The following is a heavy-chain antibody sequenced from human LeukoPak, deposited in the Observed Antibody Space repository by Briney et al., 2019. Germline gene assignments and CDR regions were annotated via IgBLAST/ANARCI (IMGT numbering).Heavy chain of an antibody. CDR3: AREGPRTRPRYYYYYMDV. D-gene: IGHD2-2*01. CDR2: IRSSSSYI. J-gene: IGHJ6*03. V-gene: IGHV3-21*01. Sequence: GGSLRLSCAASGFTFSSYSMNWVRQAPGKGLEWVSSIRSSSSYIYYADSVKGRFTISRDNAKNSLYLQMNSLRAEDTAVYYCAREGPRTRPRYYYYYMDVWGKGTTVTVSS. CDR1: GFTFSSYS.